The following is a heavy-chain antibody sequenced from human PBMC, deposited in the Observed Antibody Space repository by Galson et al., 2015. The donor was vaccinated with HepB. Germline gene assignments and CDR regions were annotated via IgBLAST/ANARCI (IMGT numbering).Heavy chain of an antibody. Sequence: SLRLSCAASGFTFSDYYMSWIRQAPGKGLEWVSYISSSSSYTNYADSVKGRFTISRDNAKNSLYLQMNSLRAEDTAVYYCARCDSSGWYNFDYWGQGTLVTVSS. CDR2: ISSSSSYT. CDR3: ARCDSSGWYNFDY. J-gene: IGHJ4*02. D-gene: IGHD6-19*01. V-gene: IGHV3-11*06. CDR1: GFTFSDYY.